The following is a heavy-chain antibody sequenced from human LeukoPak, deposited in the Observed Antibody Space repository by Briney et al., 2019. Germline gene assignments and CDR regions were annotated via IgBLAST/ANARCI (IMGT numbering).Heavy chain of an antibody. V-gene: IGHV5-51*01. D-gene: IGHD6-13*01. Sequence: GASLKISCQGFGYRFTSYWIGWVRQMPGKGMEWMGVIYPGDLRVRYNPSFQGQVTISVDKSINTAYPQWVSLRASDSAMYYCACRDLTSTWSFPWGQGTLVTVSS. CDR3: ACRDLTSTWSFP. CDR2: IYPGDLRV. CDR1: GYRFTSYW. J-gene: IGHJ5*02.